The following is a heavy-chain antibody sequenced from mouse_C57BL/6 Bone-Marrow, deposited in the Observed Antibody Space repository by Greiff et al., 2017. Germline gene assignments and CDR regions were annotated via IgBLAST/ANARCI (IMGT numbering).Heavy chain of an antibody. CDR2: INPSSGYT. CDR3: ARGGDYDYDGGD. J-gene: IGHJ3*01. V-gene: IGHV1-4*01. CDR1: GYTFTSYT. Sequence: QVQLQQSGAELARPGASVKMSCKASGYTFTSYTMPWVKQRPGQGLEWIGYINPSSGYTKYNQKFKDKATLTADKSSSTAYMQLSSLTSEDSAVYYCARGGDYDYDGGDWGQGTLVTVSA. D-gene: IGHD2-4*01.